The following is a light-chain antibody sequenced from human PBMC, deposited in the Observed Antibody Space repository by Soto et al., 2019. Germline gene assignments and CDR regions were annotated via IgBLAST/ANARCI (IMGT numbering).Light chain of an antibody. J-gene: IGLJ1*01. CDR3: FSFTSTNTHV. V-gene: IGLV2-23*01. CDR1: SIDFGSYKF. Sequence: QTVLTQRASVSGSPGQSVTISCNGTSIDFGSYKFVSWYQHHPGTVPKVIIYETSKRPSGVSDRFSGSKSGNTASLTISGLQAEDEADYYCFSFTSTNTHVFGSGTKVTVL. CDR2: ETS.